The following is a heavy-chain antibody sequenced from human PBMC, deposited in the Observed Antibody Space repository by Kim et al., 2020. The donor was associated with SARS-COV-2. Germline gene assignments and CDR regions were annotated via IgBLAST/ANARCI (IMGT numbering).Heavy chain of an antibody. V-gene: IGHV6-1*01. CDR3: ARDQEVVPAASNYGPYGMDV. Sequence: SQTLSLTCAISGDSVSSNSAAWNWIRQSPSRGLEWLGRTYYRSKWYNDYAVSVKSRITINPDTSKNQFSLQLNSVTPEDTAVYYCARDQEVVPAASNYGPYGMDVWGQGTTVTVSS. D-gene: IGHD2-2*01. CDR1: GDSVSSNSAA. J-gene: IGHJ6*02. CDR2: TYYRSKWYN.